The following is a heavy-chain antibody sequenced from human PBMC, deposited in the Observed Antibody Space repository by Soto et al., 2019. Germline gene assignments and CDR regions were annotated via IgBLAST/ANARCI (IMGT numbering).Heavy chain of an antibody. CDR2: ISGSGGGT. CDR1: GFTFSDFG. D-gene: IGHD2-15*01. Sequence: PGGSLRLSCAASGFTFSDFGMTWVRQAPGKGLEWVSDISGSGGGTYYADSVKGRFTISRDNSKNTLYLEMNSLRAEDTAVYYCAKDLYCSGGSCYYTFDYWGQGTLVTVSS. J-gene: IGHJ4*02. CDR3: AKDLYCSGGSCYYTFDY. V-gene: IGHV3-23*01.